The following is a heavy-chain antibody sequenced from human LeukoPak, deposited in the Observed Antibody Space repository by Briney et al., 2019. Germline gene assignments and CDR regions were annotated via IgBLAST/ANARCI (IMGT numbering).Heavy chain of an antibody. J-gene: IGHJ4*02. CDR3: ARDLIYCSSTSCYTGDY. D-gene: IGHD2-2*02. Sequence: VKVSCKASGGTFIXYAISWVRQAPGQGLEWMGRIIPILGIANYAQKFQGRVTITADKSTSTAYMELSSLRSEDTAVYYCARDLIYCSSTSCYTGDYWGQGTLVTVSS. CDR1: GGTFIXYA. CDR2: IIPILGIA. V-gene: IGHV1-69*10.